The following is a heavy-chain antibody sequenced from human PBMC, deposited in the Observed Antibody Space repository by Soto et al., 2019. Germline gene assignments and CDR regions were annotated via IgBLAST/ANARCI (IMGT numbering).Heavy chain of an antibody. CDR2: IYYSGST. V-gene: IGHV4-30-4*01. CDR3: ASLIMITFGGVTLYYFDY. J-gene: IGHJ4*02. Sequence: PSETLSLTCTVSGGSISSGDYYWSWIRQPPGKGLEWIGYIYYSGSTYYNPSLKSRVTISVDTSKNQFYLKLSSVTAADTAVYYCASLIMITFGGVTLYYFDYWGQGTLVTVSS. CDR1: GGSISSGDYY. D-gene: IGHD3-16*01.